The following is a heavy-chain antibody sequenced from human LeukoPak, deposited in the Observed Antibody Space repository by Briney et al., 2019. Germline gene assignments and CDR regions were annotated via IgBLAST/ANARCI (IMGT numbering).Heavy chain of an antibody. CDR2: IFAGGGAA. V-gene: IGHV3-23*01. Sequence: PGGSLRLSCPVSGFTFSDYAMTWVRQAPGKGLEWVSSIFAGGGAALYADSVRGRFTIFRDDSKSTLFLQMHSLRAEDTALYYCAKNYYDRRGPYSWVFDYWGPGTLVTVSS. CDR3: AKNYYDRRGPYSWVFDY. D-gene: IGHD3-22*01. J-gene: IGHJ4*02. CDR1: GFTFSDYA.